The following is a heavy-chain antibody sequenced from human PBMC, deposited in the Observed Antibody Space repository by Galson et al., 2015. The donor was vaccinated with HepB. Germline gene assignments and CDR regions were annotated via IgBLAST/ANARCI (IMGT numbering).Heavy chain of an antibody. CDR1: GYTFTGYY. J-gene: IGHJ5*02. V-gene: IGHV1-2*02. Sequence: VKVSCKASGYTFTGYYMHWVRQAPGQGLEWMGWINPNSGGTNYAQKFQGRVTMTRDTSISTAYMELSRLRSDDTAVYYCARDPRYCSGGSCYRGWFDPWGQGTLVTVSS. D-gene: IGHD2-15*01. CDR2: INPNSGGT. CDR3: ARDPRYCSGGSCYRGWFDP.